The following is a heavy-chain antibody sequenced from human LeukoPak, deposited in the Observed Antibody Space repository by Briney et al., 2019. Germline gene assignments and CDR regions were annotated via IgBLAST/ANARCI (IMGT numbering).Heavy chain of an antibody. J-gene: IGHJ6*02. CDR1: GGSISSYY. CDR3: ASTSSSSGWYYYYGMDV. Sequence: SETLSLTCTVSGGSISSYYWSRIRQPPGKGLEWIGYIYYSGSTNYNPSLKSRVTISVDTSKNQFSLKLSSVTAADTAVYYCASTSSSSGWYYYYGMDVWGQGTTVTVSS. CDR2: IYYSGST. D-gene: IGHD6-6*01. V-gene: IGHV4-59*01.